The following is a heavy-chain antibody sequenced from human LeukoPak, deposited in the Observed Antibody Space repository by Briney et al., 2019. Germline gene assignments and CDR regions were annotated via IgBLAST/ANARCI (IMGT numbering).Heavy chain of an antibody. D-gene: IGHD2-21*02. J-gene: IGHJ4*02. CDR2: ISAYNGNT. CDR1: GYTFTSYG. CDR3: ARDKALATSAIPFDY. Sequence: ASVKVSCKASGYTFTSYGISWVRQAPGQGLEWMGWISAYNGNTNYAQKLQGRVTMTIDTSTSTAYMELRCLRSDDTAVYYCARDKALATSAIPFDYWGQGTLVTASS. V-gene: IGHV1-18*01.